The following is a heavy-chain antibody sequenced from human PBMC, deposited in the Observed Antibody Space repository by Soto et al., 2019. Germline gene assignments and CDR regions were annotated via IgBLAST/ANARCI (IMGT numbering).Heavy chain of an antibody. CDR1: GGTFSSYA. Sequence: SVKVSCKAPGGTFSSYAISWVRQAPGQGLERMGGIIPIFGTANYAQKFQGRVTITADESTSTAYMELSSLRSEDTAVYYCARGSPMVRNAFDIWGKGTMVTVSS. V-gene: IGHV1-69*13. CDR2: IIPIFGTA. D-gene: IGHD5-18*01. J-gene: IGHJ3*02. CDR3: ARGSPMVRNAFDI.